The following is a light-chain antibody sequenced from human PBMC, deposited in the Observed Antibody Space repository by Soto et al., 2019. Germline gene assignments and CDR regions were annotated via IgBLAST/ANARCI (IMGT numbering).Light chain of an antibody. J-gene: IGLJ2*01. CDR2: EVI. V-gene: IGLV2-23*02. CDR3: CSYAGSTSFV. CDR1: SSDVGRYNL. Sequence: QSALTQPASVAGSPGQSITISCPGTSSDVGRYNLVSWYQQHPGKAPKVIIYEVIKRPSGVSNRFSGSKSGNTASLTISGLQAEYEADYYCCSYAGSTSFVFGGGTQVTVL.